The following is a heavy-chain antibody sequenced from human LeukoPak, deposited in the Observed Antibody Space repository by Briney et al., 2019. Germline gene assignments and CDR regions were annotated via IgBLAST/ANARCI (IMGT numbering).Heavy chain of an antibody. J-gene: IGHJ5*02. V-gene: IGHV1-3*01. D-gene: IGHD6-13*01. Sequence: ASVKVSCKASGYTFTSYAMHWVRQAPGQRLEWMGWINAGNGNTKYSQKFQGRVTITRDTSASTAYMELSSLRSEDTAVYYCAREERIAAAHPPRNWFDPWGQGTLVTVSS. CDR2: INAGNGNT. CDR3: AREERIAAAHPPRNWFDP. CDR1: GYTFTSYA.